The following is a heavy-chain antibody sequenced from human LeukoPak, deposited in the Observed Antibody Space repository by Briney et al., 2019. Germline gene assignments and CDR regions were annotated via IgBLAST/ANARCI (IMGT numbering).Heavy chain of an antibody. V-gene: IGHV5-51*01. D-gene: IGHD6-19*01. J-gene: IGHJ5*02. CDR3: ARPGSGWLYNWFDP. CDR1: GYSFTSYW. CDR2: IYPGDSKI. Sequence: GESLKISGKGSGYSFTSYWMGWARPWPGKGLEWMDIIYPGDSKIRYSPYFQSQVIISADNYHSIHVLEWSSLCTSDTAMYYCARPGSGWLYNWFDPWGQGTLVTVSS.